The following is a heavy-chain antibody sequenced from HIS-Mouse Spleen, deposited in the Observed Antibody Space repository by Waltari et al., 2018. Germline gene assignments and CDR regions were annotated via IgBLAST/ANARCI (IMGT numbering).Heavy chain of an antibody. CDR2: IYYSGST. Sequence: QLQLQESGPGLVKPSETLSLTCTVSGGSISSSSYYWGWIRQPPGKGLEWIGSIYYSGSTYYNPSLKSRVTISVDTSKNQFSLKLSSVTAADTAVYYCAREYCSGGSCYYYFDYWGQGTLVTVSS. V-gene: IGHV4-39*07. J-gene: IGHJ4*02. CDR1: GGSISSSSYY. CDR3: AREYCSGGSCYYYFDY. D-gene: IGHD2-15*01.